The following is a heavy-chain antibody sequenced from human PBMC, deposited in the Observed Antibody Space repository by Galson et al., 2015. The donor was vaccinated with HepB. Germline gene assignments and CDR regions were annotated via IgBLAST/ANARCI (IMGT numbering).Heavy chain of an antibody. J-gene: IGHJ5*02. CDR2: FDPEDGET. CDR3: ATLFMITFGGVIVTYNWFDP. D-gene: IGHD3-16*02. Sequence: SVKVSCKVSGYTLTELSMHWVRQAPGKGLEWMGGFDPEDGETIYAQKFQGRVTMTEDTSTDTAYMELSSLRSEDTAVYYCATLFMITFGGVIVTYNWFDPWGQGTLVTVSS. CDR1: GYTLTELS. V-gene: IGHV1-24*01.